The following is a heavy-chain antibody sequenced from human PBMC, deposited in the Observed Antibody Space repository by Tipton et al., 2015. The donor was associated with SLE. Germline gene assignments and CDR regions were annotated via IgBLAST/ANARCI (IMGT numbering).Heavy chain of an antibody. V-gene: IGHV4-39*07. CDR2: IYHSGST. J-gene: IGHJ4*02. CDR1: GGSISSSSYY. Sequence: TLSLTCTVSGGSISSSSYYWGWIRQPPGKGLEWIGEIYHSGSTNYNPSLKSRVTISVDTSKNQFSLKLSSVTAADTAVYYCARRASSSIDYWGQGTLVTVSS. CDR3: ARRASSSIDY. D-gene: IGHD6-13*01.